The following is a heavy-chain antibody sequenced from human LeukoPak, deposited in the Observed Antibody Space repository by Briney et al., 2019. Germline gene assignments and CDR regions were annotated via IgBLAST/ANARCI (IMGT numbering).Heavy chain of an antibody. CDR2: ISGSGGST. V-gene: IGHV3-23*01. J-gene: IGHJ4*02. Sequence: GRSLRLSCAASGFTFSSYAINWVRQAPGKRLEWVSAISGSGGSTYYADSVKGRFTISRDNSKNTLYLQMNSLSADDTAVYYCAKAQLRYFDCPHYWSQGPLVTVSS. CDR3: AKAQLRYFDCPHY. D-gene: IGHD3-9*01. CDR1: GFTFSSYA.